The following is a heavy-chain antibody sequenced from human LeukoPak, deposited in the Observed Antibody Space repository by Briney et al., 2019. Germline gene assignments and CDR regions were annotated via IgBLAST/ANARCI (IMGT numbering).Heavy chain of an antibody. D-gene: IGHD2-15*01. J-gene: IGHJ4*02. V-gene: IGHV3-23*01. CDR1: GFTFSSYV. CDR2: ISGSADST. Sequence: GGSLRLPCAASGFTFSSYVMGWVRQAPGKGLEWVSVISGSADSTYYADSVKGRFTIPRDNSKNTLYLQMNSLRVEDTAVYYCARAQYCSGGSCYPRYFDYWGQGTLVTVSS. CDR3: ARAQYCSGGSCYPRYFDY.